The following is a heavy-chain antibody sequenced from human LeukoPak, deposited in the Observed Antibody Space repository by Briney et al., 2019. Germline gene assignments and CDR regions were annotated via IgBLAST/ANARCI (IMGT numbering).Heavy chain of an antibody. V-gene: IGHV4-39*07. CDR3: ARGRYGSGSSGWDYFDY. Sequence: PSETLSLTCTVSGGSISSSSYYWGWIRQPPGKGLEWIGSIYYSGSTYYNPSLKSRVTISVDTSKNQFSLKLSSVTAADTAVYYCARGRYGSGSSGWDYFDYWGQGTLVTVSS. D-gene: IGHD3-10*01. CDR1: GGSISSSSYY. CDR2: IYYSGST. J-gene: IGHJ4*02.